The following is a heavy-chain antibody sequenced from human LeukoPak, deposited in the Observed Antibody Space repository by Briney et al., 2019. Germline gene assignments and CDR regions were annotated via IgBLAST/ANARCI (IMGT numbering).Heavy chain of an antibody. D-gene: IGHD2-2*01. CDR2: MFYSGNT. Sequence: SDTLSHTCTVSGAPITSYHRSWLRQPAGKGLEWIGRMFYSGNTDYNPSLKSRLTMSIDTSKNQFSLKLSSVTAADTAVYFCARDQEHCSGTSCYPYWYDSWGQGTLVTASS. CDR3: ARDQEHCSGTSCYPYWYDS. J-gene: IGHJ5*01. CDR1: GAPITSYH. V-gene: IGHV4-4*07.